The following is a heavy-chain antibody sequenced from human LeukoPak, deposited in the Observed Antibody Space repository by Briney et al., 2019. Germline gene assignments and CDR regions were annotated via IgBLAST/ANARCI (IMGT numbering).Heavy chain of an antibody. CDR3: ARGEYYYDSSGYEAPIDY. Sequence: ASVKVSCKASGGTFSSYAISWVRQAPGQGLQWMGRIIPILGIANYAQKFQGRVTITADKSTSTAYMELSSLGSEDTAVYYCARGEYYYDSSGYEAPIDYWGQGTLVTVSS. J-gene: IGHJ4*02. D-gene: IGHD3-22*01. V-gene: IGHV1-69*04. CDR1: GGTFSSYA. CDR2: IIPILGIA.